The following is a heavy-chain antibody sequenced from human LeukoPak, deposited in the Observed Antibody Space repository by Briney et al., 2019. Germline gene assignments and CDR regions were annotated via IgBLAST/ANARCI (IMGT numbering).Heavy chain of an antibody. V-gene: IGHV1-69*05. J-gene: IGHJ4*02. CDR1: GGTFGSYS. CDR2: VIPTSATA. Sequence: ASVKVSCKASGGTFGSYSISWIRQAPGQGLEWMGGVIPTSATANYAQKFRGRVTMTTDDSTSTAYMELSSLRSEDTAVYYCVTYYDILTGFWRTSYYFEHWGQGTLVTVSS. CDR3: VTYYDILTGFWRTSYYFEH. D-gene: IGHD3-9*01.